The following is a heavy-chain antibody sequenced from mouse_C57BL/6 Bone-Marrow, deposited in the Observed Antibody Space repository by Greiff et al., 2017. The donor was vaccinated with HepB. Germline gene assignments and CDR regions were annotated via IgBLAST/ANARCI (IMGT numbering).Heavy chain of an antibody. CDR2: IYPNSGST. CDR3: ARPAYYSNYGWFAY. CDR1: GFTFTSYW. Sequence: QVQLQQPGAELVKPGASVKLSCTASGFTFTSYWMHWVKQRPGQGLEWIGMIYPNSGSTNYNEKFTSKATLTVDKSTSTAYMQLSSLTSEDSAVYYCARPAYYSNYGWFAYWGQGTLVTVSA. D-gene: IGHD2-5*01. J-gene: IGHJ3*01. V-gene: IGHV1-64*01.